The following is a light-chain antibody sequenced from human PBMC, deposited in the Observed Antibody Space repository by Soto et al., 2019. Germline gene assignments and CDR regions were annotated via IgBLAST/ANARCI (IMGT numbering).Light chain of an antibody. CDR2: DAS. Sequence: DMQIIQYPSSLSASVGDRVPITCRASQSISSWLAWYQQKAGKDPKLLIYDASTLESGVPSRFSGSGSGTEFTLTISSLQPGEVATYYCQHYNTSPWAFGQGTMVDI. V-gene: IGKV1-5*01. CDR3: QHYNTSPWA. CDR1: QSISSW. J-gene: IGKJ1*01.